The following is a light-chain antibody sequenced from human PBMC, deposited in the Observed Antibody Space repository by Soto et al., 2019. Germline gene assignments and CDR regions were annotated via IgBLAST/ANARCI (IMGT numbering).Light chain of an antibody. CDR1: QSVSSN. V-gene: IGKV3-15*01. CDR3: QQYNNWPWT. CDR2: GAS. Sequence: EIVMTQSPATLSVSPGERATLSCRASQSVSSNLAWYQQKPGQAPRLLIYGASTRATGIPGRFSGSGSGTEFTLTISSLQSEDFGVYYCQQYNNWPWTFGQGTKVEIK. J-gene: IGKJ1*01.